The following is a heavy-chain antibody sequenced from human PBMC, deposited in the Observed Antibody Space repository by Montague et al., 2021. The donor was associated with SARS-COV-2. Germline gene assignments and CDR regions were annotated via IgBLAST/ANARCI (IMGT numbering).Heavy chain of an antibody. CDR2: ISYDGSNK. V-gene: IGHV3-30-3*01. Sequence: SLRLSCAASGFTFSSYAMHWVRQAPGKGLEWVAVISYDGSNKYYADSVKGRFTISRDNSKNTLYLQMNSLRAEDTAVYYRARDRIGLRSGELSWREGYYGRDAWGQGTTVTVSS. CDR1: GFTFSSYA. CDR3: ARDRIGLRSGELSWREGYYGRDA. D-gene: IGHD3-16*02. J-gene: IGHJ6*02.